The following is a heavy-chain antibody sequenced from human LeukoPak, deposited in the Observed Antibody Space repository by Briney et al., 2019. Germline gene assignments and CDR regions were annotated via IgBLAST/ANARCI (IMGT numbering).Heavy chain of an antibody. D-gene: IGHD6-6*01. V-gene: IGHV4-4*07. CDR2: IYTSGST. CDR1: GGSISNYY. Sequence: SETLSVTCTVSGGSISNYYWSWIRQPAGKGLEWIGRIYTSGSTNYNPSLKSRVTISIDKSKNQFSLKLTSVTAADTAVYYCARLKQLDIDYWGQGTLVTVSS. CDR3: ARLKQLDIDY. J-gene: IGHJ4*02.